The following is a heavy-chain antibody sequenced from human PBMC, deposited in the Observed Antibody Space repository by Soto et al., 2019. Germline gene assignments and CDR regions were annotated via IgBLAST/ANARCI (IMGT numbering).Heavy chain of an antibody. J-gene: IGHJ6*02. Sequence: QVQLVESGGGLVKPGGSLKLSCAAYGFAFSDYYMSWVRQAPGKGLEWVSYISSSGSTKYYADSVKGRFTISRDNAKNSLHLQMNRLRAEDTAVYYCARALGSCTNGGVCYGSYYYYGMGVWGQGTTVTVSS. CDR3: ARALGSCTNGGVCYGSYYYYGMGV. CDR1: GFAFSDYY. D-gene: IGHD2-8*01. V-gene: IGHV3-11*01. CDR2: ISSSGSTK.